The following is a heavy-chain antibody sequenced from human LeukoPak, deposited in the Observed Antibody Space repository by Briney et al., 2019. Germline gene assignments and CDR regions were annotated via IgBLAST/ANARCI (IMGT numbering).Heavy chain of an antibody. V-gene: IGHV3-23*01. Sequence: GGSLRLSCAASGLTPTRYAVSWGRQAPGEGLGWVSAISGSGVSTYSADSVKSRFTISKENSQKTLYLQMNSPRAQHTALYYCARASAMIVVVSKLIDSSGEGTLVTVSS. CDR3: ARASAMIVVVSKLIDS. CDR2: ISGSGVST. D-gene: IGHD3-22*01. CDR1: GLTPTRYA. J-gene: IGHJ4*02.